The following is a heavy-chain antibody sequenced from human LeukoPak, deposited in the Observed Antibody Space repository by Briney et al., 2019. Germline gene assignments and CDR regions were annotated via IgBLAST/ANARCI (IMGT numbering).Heavy chain of an antibody. CDR3: ARDFPDFDWLDAFDI. Sequence: PGGSLRLSCAASGFTFDDYAMHWVRQAPGKGLEWVSGISWNSGSIGYADSVKGRFTISRDNAKNSLYLQMNSLRAEDTALYYCARDFPDFDWLDAFDIWGQGTMVTVSS. V-gene: IGHV3-9*01. J-gene: IGHJ3*02. CDR1: GFTFDDYA. CDR2: ISWNSGSI. D-gene: IGHD3-9*01.